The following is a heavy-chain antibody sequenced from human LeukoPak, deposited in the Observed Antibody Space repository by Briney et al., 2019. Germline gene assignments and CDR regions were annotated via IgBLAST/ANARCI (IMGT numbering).Heavy chain of an antibody. J-gene: IGHJ5*02. CDR1: GLTVSNHW. Sequence: QPGGSLRLSCVASGLTVSNHWMSWVRQAPGKGLEWVANIREERGQEYYVDSVKGRFTISKNNAKNSLYLQMNTLRVEDTAMYYCASLDTAKQPLANHWGQGTLVTVSS. CDR2: IREERGQE. CDR3: ASLDTAKQPLANH. D-gene: IGHD5-18*01. V-gene: IGHV3-7*03.